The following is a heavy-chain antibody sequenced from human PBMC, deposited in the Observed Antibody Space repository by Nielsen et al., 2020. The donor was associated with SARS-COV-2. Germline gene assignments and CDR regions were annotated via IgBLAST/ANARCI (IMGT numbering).Heavy chain of an antibody. CDR3: ARDIRVAGSTYFDY. CDR1: GGTFSSYA. D-gene: IGHD6-19*01. V-gene: IGHV1-69*13. CDR2: IIPIFGTA. J-gene: IGHJ4*02. Sequence: SVNVSCKASGGTFSSYAISWVRQAPGQGLEWMGGIIPIFGTANYAQKFQGRVTITADESTSTAYMELSSLRSEDTAVYYCARDIRVAGSTYFDYWGQGTLVTVSS.